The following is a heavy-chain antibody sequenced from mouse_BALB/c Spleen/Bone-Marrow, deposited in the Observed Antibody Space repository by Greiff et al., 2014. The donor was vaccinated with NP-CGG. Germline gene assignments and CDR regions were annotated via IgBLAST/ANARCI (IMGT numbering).Heavy chain of an antibody. D-gene: IGHD1-2*01. CDR1: GYPFTGYF. Sequence: EVQLQQSGPELVKPGASVKISCKASGYPFTGYFMDWVKQSHGKSLEWIGRINPYNGDTFYNQKFKDKATLTVDTSSNTAHMDLLSLTSDDSAVYYCGREVSTATPDFWGQGTSLTVSS. CDR2: INPYNGDT. CDR3: GREVSTATPDF. V-gene: IGHV1-37*01. J-gene: IGHJ2*02.